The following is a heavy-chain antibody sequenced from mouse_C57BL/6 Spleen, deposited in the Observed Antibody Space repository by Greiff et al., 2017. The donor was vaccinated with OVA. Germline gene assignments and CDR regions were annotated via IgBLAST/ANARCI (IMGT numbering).Heavy chain of an antibody. CDR3: ARDNYYGSSDRFAY. J-gene: IGHJ3*01. CDR2: ISSGSSTI. CDR1: GFTFSDYG. Sequence: EVQLVESGGGLVKPGGSLKLSCAASGFTFSDYGMHWVRQAPEKGLEWVAYISSGSSTIYYADTVKGRFTISRDNVKNTLFLQMTSLRSEDTAMYYCARDNYYGSSDRFAYWGQGTLVTVSA. D-gene: IGHD1-1*01. V-gene: IGHV5-17*01.